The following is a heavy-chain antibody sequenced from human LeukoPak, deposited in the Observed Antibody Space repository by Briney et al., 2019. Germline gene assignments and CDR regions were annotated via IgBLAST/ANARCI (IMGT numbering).Heavy chain of an antibody. CDR2: ISSSGSTI. CDR1: GFTFSSYE. Sequence: PGGSLRLFCAASGFTFSSYEMNWVRQAPGKGLEWVSYISSSGSTIYYADSVKGRFTISRDNAKNSLYLQMNSLRAEDTAVYYCAKWGDYDVLTGYYVSDYWGQGTLVTVSS. D-gene: IGHD3-9*01. J-gene: IGHJ4*02. V-gene: IGHV3-48*03. CDR3: AKWGDYDVLTGYYVSDY.